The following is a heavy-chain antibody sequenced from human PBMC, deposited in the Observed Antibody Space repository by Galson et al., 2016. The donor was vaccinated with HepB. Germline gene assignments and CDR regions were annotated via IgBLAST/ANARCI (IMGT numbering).Heavy chain of an antibody. Sequence: AISGDSVSRNTIAWNWVRQSPSRGLEWLGRTYYRSKWYNDYAPSVKSRITINPDTSKNQVSLQLNSVTPEDTAVYYCARDGYNSGWYGAFDIWGQGTMVTVSS. CDR2: TYYRSKWYN. V-gene: IGHV6-1*01. CDR1: GDSVSRNTIA. J-gene: IGHJ3*02. CDR3: ARDGYNSGWYGAFDI. D-gene: IGHD6-19*01.